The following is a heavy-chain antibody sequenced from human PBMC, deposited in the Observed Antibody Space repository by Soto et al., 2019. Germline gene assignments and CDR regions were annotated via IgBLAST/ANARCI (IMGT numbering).Heavy chain of an antibody. CDR3: ARGGYSSGYHY. V-gene: IGHV1-18*04. J-gene: IGHJ4*02. CDR2: TTAFNTHT. CDR1: GYTFTSFD. Sequence: QVQLLQSGTEVKEPGASVKVFCKASGYTFTSFDISWVRQAPGQALEWVGWTTAFNTHTNYAQKLQGRVTMTTDTSTTTAYMELRSLRSDDTAIYYCARGGYSSGYHYWGQGTLVTVSS. D-gene: IGHD3-22*01.